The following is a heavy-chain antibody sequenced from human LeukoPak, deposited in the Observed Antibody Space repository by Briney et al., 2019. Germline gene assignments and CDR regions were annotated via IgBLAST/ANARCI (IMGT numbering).Heavy chain of an antibody. Sequence: PSETLSLTCNVSGGSISSYYWRWIRQPPGKGLEWIGYIYYSGSTNYNPSLKSRVTISVDTSKNQFSLKLSSVTAADTAVYYCARVGYSSSGNYYNDRGAFDYWGQGTLVTVSS. CDR3: ARVGYSSSGNYYNDRGAFDY. J-gene: IGHJ4*02. CDR2: IYYSGST. V-gene: IGHV4-59*01. D-gene: IGHD3-10*01. CDR1: GGSISSYY.